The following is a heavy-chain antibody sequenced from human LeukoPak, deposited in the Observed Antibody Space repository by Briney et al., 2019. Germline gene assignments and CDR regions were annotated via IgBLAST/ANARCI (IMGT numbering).Heavy chain of an antibody. CDR2: IYYSGST. CDR1: GASISSGDYY. Sequence: SETLSFTCTVSGASISSGDYYWSWIRQPPGKGLECIGHIYYSGSTYYNPSLKSRVTISVDTSKNQFSLKLSSVTAADTAVYYCARGRGVPYYYDSSGYYPADYWGQGTLVTVSS. CDR3: ARGRGVPYYYDSSGYYPADY. D-gene: IGHD3-22*01. V-gene: IGHV4-30-4*01. J-gene: IGHJ4*02.